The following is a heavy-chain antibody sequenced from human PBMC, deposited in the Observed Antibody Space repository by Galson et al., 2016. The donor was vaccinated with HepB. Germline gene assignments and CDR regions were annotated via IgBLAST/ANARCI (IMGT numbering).Heavy chain of an antibody. CDR2: ISSSGSAI. CDR1: GFTLSDYY. Sequence: SLRLSCAASGFTLSDYYMSWIRQAPGKGLEWISYISSSGSAIYYADSVRGRFTISRDSAKTSLYLQMNSLRADDTAMYYCARDGRLWWFDHWGQGTLVTVSS. CDR3: ARDGRLWWFDH. V-gene: IGHV3-11*01. D-gene: IGHD3-16*01. J-gene: IGHJ5*02.